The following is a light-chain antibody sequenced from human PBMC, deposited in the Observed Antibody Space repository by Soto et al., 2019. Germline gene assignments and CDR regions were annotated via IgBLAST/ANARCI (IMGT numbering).Light chain of an antibody. J-gene: IGKJ2*01. Sequence: ETGVTQSPGTLSLSPGERAPLSCRASQRGDSNYLAWYQQKPGQAPRLLIYGASTRATGIPDRFSGSGSGTDFTLTISKLEPEDVAVYHCQQYGRTPYTFGQGTKLEIK. CDR3: QQYGRTPYT. CDR2: GAS. CDR1: QRGDSNY. V-gene: IGKV3-20*01.